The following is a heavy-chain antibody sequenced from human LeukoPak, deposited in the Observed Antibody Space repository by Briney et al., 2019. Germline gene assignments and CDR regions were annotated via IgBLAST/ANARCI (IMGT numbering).Heavy chain of an antibody. D-gene: IGHD6-19*01. J-gene: IGHJ5*02. Sequence: GASVKVSCKVSGYTLTELSMHWVRQAPGKGLEWMGGFDPEDGETIYAQKFQGRVTMTEDTSTDTAYMELSSLRSEDTAVYYCAKSVYTIIAVTEGATNWFDPWGEGTLVTVSS. CDR3: AKSVYTIIAVTEGATNWFDP. CDR1: GYTLTELS. V-gene: IGHV1-24*01. CDR2: FDPEDGET.